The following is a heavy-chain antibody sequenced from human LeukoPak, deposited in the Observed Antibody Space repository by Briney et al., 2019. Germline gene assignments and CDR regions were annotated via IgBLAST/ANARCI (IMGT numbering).Heavy chain of an antibody. CDR3: AKHQRVTRGPYYYYMDV. J-gene: IGHJ6*03. D-gene: IGHD4-17*01. CDR2: IYYSGST. V-gene: IGHV4-59*01. CDR1: GGSISSYY. Sequence: SETLSLTCTVSGGSISSYYWSWIRQPPGKGLEWIGYIYYSGSTNYNSSLKSRVTILVDMSKNQFSLKLSSVTAADTAVYYCAKHQRVTRGPYYYYMDVWGKGTTVTVSS.